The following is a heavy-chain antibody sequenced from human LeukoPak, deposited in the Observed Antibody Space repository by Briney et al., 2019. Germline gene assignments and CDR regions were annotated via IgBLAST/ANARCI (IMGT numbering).Heavy chain of an antibody. Sequence: GGCLRLSCIASGFTLSTSWMSWVRQAPGKGLEWVANINQDSSEKLYVDSVKGRFTISRDNAKNSLYLQMNSLTAEDTAVYYCAREIDYWGQGTLVTVSS. CDR3: AREIDY. V-gene: IGHV3-7*01. CDR1: GFTLSTSW. CDR2: INQDSSEK. J-gene: IGHJ4*02.